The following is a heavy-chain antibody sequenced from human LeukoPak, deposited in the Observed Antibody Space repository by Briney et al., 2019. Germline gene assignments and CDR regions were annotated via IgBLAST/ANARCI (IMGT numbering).Heavy chain of an antibody. D-gene: IGHD3-16*01. CDR3: ARDVNYAFDY. J-gene: IGHJ4*02. Sequence: ASVKVSCKPSGYSFTRNGISWVRQAPGQGLEWMAWISANSGNTNYAQNFQDRVNLTTDTSMSTAYMELRSLRSDDTAVYYCARDVNYAFDYWGQGTLVTVSS. CDR2: ISANSGNT. CDR1: GYSFTRNG. V-gene: IGHV1-18*01.